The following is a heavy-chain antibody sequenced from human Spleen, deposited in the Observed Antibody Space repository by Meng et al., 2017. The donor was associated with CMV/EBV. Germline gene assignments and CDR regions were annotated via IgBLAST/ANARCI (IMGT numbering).Heavy chain of an antibody. Sequence: GESLKISCAASGFTFSSYSMHWVRQAPGKGLEWVSSISSSSSYIYYADSVKGRFTISRDNAKNSLYPQTNSLRAEDTAVYYCARDPVYYYYGMDVWGQGTTVTVSS. J-gene: IGHJ6*02. CDR1: GFTFSSYS. CDR2: ISSSSSYI. V-gene: IGHV3-21*01. CDR3: ARDPVYYYYGMDV.